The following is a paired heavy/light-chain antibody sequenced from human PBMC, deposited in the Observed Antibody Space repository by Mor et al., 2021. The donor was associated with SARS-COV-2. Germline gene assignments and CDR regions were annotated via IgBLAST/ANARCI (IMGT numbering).Heavy chain of an antibody. CDR1: GYSFTTYW. D-gene: IGHD2-15*01. V-gene: IGHV5-51*01. CDR3: ALRYCVGCPPTNPNWFDP. J-gene: IGHJ5*02. CDR2: IFPGDSET. Sequence: EVQLVQSGAEVKKPGESLKISCQGFGYSFTTYWIAWVRQMPGEGLEWMGIIFPGDSETRYSPSFQGQVTISADKSISTAYLQWSTLKASDTAIYYCALRYCVGCPPTNPNWFDPWGQGTLVTVSS.
Light chain of an antibody. CDR2: DVG. V-gene: IGLV2-14*03. CDR3: SSYTTSGTVL. J-gene: IGLJ2*01. CDR1: SSDVGAYDY. Sequence: QSALTQPASVSGSPGQSITIPCTGTSSDVGAYDYVSWYQQHPGKVPKLMIFDVGNRPSGISNRFSGSKSGNTASLTISGLQAADEADYYCSSYTTSGTVLFGGGTKLTVL.